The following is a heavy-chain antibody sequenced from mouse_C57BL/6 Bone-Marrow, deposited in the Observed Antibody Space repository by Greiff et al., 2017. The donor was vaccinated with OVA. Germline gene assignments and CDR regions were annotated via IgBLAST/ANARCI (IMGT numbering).Heavy chain of an antibody. V-gene: IGHV14-4*01. CDR3: TTWRSNYLYYFDY. CDR2: IDPENGDT. Sequence: EVQLQESGAELVRPGASVKLSCTASGFNIKDDYMHWVKQRPEQGLEWIGWIDPENGDTEYASKVQGQATITADTSSNTAHLQLSSLTSEDTAVYYCTTWRSNYLYYFDYWGQGTTLTVSS. D-gene: IGHD2-5*01. CDR1: GFNIKDDY. J-gene: IGHJ2*01.